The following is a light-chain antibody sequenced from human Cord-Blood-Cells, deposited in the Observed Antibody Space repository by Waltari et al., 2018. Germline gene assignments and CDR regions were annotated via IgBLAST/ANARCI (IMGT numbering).Light chain of an antibody. CDR2: DVS. Sequence: QSALTQPASASGSPGQSITISCTGTSSDVGGYNYVSWYQQHPGKAPKLMIYDVSKRPSGVSNRFSGSKSGNTASLTISGLQAEDEADYYCSSYTSSSTPYVFGTGTKVTVL. CDR1: SSDVGGYNY. CDR3: SSYTSSSTPYV. J-gene: IGLJ1*01. V-gene: IGLV2-14*01.